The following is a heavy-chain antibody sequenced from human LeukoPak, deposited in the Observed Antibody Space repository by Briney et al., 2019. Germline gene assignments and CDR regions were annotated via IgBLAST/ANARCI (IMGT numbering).Heavy chain of an antibody. CDR1: GFTFSNAW. D-gene: IGHD6-13*01. J-gene: IGHJ5*02. V-gene: IGHV3-15*01. CDR3: TTDPGRRYSSSWYWFDP. Sequence: GGSLRLSCAASGFTFSNAWMSWVRQAPGKGLEWVGRIKSKTDGGTTDYAAPVKGRFTISRDDSKNTLYLQMNSLKTEDTAVYYCTTDPGRRYSSSWYWFDPWGQGTLVTVSS. CDR2: IKSKTDGGTT.